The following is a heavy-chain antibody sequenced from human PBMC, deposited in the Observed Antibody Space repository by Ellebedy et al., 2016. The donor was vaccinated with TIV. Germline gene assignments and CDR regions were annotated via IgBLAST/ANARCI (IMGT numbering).Heavy chain of an antibody. J-gene: IGHJ4*02. CDR2: INSDGSST. CDR3: ARLAVAATRSFDY. Sequence: GESLKISCAASGFTFSSYWMHWVRQAPGKGLVWVSRINSDGSSTSYADSVKGRFTISRDKAKNTLYLQMNSLRAEDTAVYYCARLAVAATRSFDYWGQGTLVTVSS. D-gene: IGHD6-19*01. V-gene: IGHV3-74*01. CDR1: GFTFSSYW.